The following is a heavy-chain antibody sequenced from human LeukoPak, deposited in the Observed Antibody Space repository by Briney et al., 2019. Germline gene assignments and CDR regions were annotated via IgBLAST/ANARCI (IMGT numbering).Heavy chain of an antibody. V-gene: IGHV1-2*02. J-gene: IGHJ4*02. CDR3: ARDLDYGSGSYNGDC. CDR1: GYTFTGYY. D-gene: IGHD3-10*01. Sequence: ASVKVSCKASGYTFTGYYMHWVRQAPGQGLEWMGWINPNSGGTNYAQKFQGSVTMTRDTSISTAYMELSSLRSDDTALYYCARDLDYGSGSYNGDCWGQGTQVTVSS. CDR2: INPNSGGT.